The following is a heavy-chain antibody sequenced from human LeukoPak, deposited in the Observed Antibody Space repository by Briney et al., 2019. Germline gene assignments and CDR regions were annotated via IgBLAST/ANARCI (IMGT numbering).Heavy chain of an antibody. J-gene: IGHJ4*02. CDR3: AKRLYGDLPY. Sequence: GGSLRLSCAASGFTFSSYAMNWVRQAPGKGLEWVSSISSSDSRYIYYADSVKGRFTISRDNSKNTLYLQMNSLRAEDTAVYYCAKRLYGDLPYWGQGTLVTVSS. D-gene: IGHD4-17*01. CDR1: GFTFSSYA. V-gene: IGHV3-23*01. CDR2: ISSSDSRYI.